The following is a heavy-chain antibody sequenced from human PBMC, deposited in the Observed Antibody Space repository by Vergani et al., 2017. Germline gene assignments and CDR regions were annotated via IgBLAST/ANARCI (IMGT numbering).Heavy chain of an antibody. CDR1: GGSFTSYH. V-gene: IGHV4-34*01. CDR2: IDHTGRP. CDR3: ARVNTETNGHLYYYYYMDV. J-gene: IGHJ6*03. D-gene: IGHD4-11*01. Sequence: QVQLQQWGGGLLKPSETLSLTCVVNGGSFTSYHWTWIRQSPGEGLEWVGDIDHTGRPDYNPSLKSRLTMSVEKSRNQFSLTLNSVTATDTPIYFCARVNTETNGHLYYYYYMDVWGQGTAVTVS.